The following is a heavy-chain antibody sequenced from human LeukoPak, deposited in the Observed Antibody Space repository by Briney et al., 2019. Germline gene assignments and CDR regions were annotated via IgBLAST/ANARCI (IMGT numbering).Heavy chain of an antibody. V-gene: IGHV1-2*02. J-gene: IGHJ4*02. Sequence: ASVKVSCKASGYTFSDYYIQWVRQAPGQGLEWMGWINPNSGGTNYAHNFQDRVTMTADTSITTAYMELSSLTSEDTAVYFCATAPLNLLRFGELSDYWGQGTLVTVSS. CDR3: ATAPLNLLRFGELSDY. CDR2: INPNSGGT. CDR1: GYTFSDYY. D-gene: IGHD3-10*01.